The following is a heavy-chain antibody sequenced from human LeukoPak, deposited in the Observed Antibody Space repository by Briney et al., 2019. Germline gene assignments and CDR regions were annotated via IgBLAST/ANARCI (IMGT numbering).Heavy chain of an antibody. J-gene: IGHJ4*02. D-gene: IGHD3-16*01. Sequence: SETLSLTCSVSGGSISSNMWWSWVRQTPGKGLEWIGEIYHSGSTNYNPSLKSRVTISVDTSKNQFSLRLNSVTAADTAVYYCARVEFGRFDHWGQGSLVTVSS. CDR2: IYHSGST. CDR1: GGSISSNMW. CDR3: ARVEFGRFDH. V-gene: IGHV4-4*02.